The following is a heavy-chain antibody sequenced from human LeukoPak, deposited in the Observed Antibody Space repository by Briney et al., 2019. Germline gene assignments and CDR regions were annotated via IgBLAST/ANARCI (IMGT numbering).Heavy chain of an antibody. CDR2: INPNSGGT. Sequence: GASVKVSCKASGYTFTGYYMHWVRQAPGQGLEWMGWINPNSGGTNYAQKFQGRVTITTDESTSTAYMELSSLRSEDTAVYYCATSSSSEADYWGQGTLVTVSS. D-gene: IGHD6-6*01. V-gene: IGHV1-2*02. J-gene: IGHJ4*02. CDR1: GYTFTGYY. CDR3: ATSSSSEADY.